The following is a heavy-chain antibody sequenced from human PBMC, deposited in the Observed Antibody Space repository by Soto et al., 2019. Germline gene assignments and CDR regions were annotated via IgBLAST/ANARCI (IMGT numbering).Heavy chain of an antibody. V-gene: IGHV3-9*01. CDR1: GFTVDDYA. CDR2: ISWNSETI. CDR3: SKDLKWRGMTTIHYFDS. Sequence: EVQLVESGGGLVQPGRSLRLSCAASGFTVDDYAMHWVRQAPGKGLEWVSGISWNSETIDYADSVKGRFTISRDNAKRSLFLQMSSQRPDDTSLYYCSKDLKWRGMTTIHYFDSWGQGTLVTVSS. J-gene: IGHJ4*02. D-gene: IGHD4-17*01.